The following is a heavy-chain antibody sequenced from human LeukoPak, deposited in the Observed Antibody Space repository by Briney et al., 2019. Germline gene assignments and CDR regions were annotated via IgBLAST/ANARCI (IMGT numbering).Heavy chain of an antibody. CDR3: ARDLRVRIGPTNWNDGGDYYYGMDV. V-gene: IGHV1-69*13. CDR2: IIPIFGTA. D-gene: IGHD1-1*01. Sequence: ASVKVSCKASGGTFSSYAISWVRQAPGQGLEWMGGIIPIFGTANYAQKFQGRVTITADESTSTAYMELSSLRSEDTAVYYCARDLRVRIGPTNWNDGGDYYYGMDVWGQGTTVTVSS. CDR1: GGTFSSYA. J-gene: IGHJ6*02.